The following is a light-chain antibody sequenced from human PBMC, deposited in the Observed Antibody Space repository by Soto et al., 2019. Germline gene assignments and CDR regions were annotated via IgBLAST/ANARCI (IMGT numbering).Light chain of an antibody. CDR2: DAS. V-gene: IGKV1-5*01. Sequence: DIQVTQSPSTLSASVGDRVTITCRASQTISNRLAWYQQKPGKAPELLMYDASSLESGVPSRFSGRGYGTVFTLIVSSLQPDDSATYYCQQYKSGWTFGQGTKVEIK. CDR1: QTISNR. J-gene: IGKJ1*01. CDR3: QQYKSGWT.